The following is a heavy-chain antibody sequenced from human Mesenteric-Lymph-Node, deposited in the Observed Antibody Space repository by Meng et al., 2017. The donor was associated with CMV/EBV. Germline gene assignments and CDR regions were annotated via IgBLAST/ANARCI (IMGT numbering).Heavy chain of an antibody. CDR2: ISYSGNT. V-gene: IGHV4-30-4*01. CDR1: GSISRGGYL. CDR3: GRDCSSASCREPVDY. Sequence: GSISRGGYLWSWIRQPPGKGLEWIGYISYSGNTYYGPSLKNRITISLDTSKNQFSLTVTSVTAADTAVYYCGRDCSSASCREPVDYWGQGTLVTVSS. D-gene: IGHD2-2*01. J-gene: IGHJ4*02.